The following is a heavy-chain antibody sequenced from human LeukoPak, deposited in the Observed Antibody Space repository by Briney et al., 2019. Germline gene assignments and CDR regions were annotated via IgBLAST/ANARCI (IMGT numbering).Heavy chain of an antibody. CDR2: IYYSGST. D-gene: IGHD3-22*01. Sequence: SETLSLTCTVSGGSVSSSSYYWGWIRQPPGKALEWIGSIYYSGSTYYNPSLKSRVTISVDTSKNQFSLKLSSVTAADTAVYYCARDAMIVVDYFNYWGQGTLVTVSS. CDR1: GGSVSSSSYY. CDR3: ARDAMIVVDYFNY. J-gene: IGHJ4*02. V-gene: IGHV4-39*02.